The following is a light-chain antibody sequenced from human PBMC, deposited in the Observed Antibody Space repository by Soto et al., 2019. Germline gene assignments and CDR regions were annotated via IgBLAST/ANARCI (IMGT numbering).Light chain of an antibody. CDR2: SNN. V-gene: IGLV1-47*02. CDR1: SSNIGSNY. CDR3: AAWDDSLSVL. Sequence: QSVLTQPPSASGTPGQRVTISCSGSSSNIGSNYVYWYQQLPGTAPKLLIYSNNQRPSGVPDRFSGSKSGTSASLAISGLRSEDEADYYCAAWDDSLSVLFGGGTKLPV. J-gene: IGLJ2*01.